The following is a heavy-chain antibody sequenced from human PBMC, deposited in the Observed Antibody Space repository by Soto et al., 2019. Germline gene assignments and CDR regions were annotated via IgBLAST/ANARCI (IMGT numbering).Heavy chain of an antibody. CDR3: ARSWVTGKGGIDV. J-gene: IGHJ6*02. CDR2: IHGYTGNT. CDR1: GYTFTSYG. D-gene: IGHD3-16*01. Sequence: QVQLVQSGAEVKKPGASVKVSCKASGYTFTSYGLSWVRQAPGQGLEWMGWIHGYTGNTNYAQKFQGRVTMTTDTSTNTAYLDRWTLISDDTAVYYCARSWVTGKGGIDVWGQGTTVTVAS. V-gene: IGHV1-18*01.